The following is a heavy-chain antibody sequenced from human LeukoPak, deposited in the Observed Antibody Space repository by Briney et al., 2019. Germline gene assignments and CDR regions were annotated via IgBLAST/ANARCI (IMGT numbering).Heavy chain of an antibody. CDR3: AREGFPDAFDI. V-gene: IGHV3-30*03. Sequence: GRSLRLSCAASGFTFSSYGMHWVRQAPGKGLEWVAVISYDGSNKYYADSVKGRFTISRDNSKNTLYLQMNSLRAEDTAVYYCAREGFPDAFDIWGQGTMVTVSS. J-gene: IGHJ3*02. CDR1: GFTFSSYG. CDR2: ISYDGSNK.